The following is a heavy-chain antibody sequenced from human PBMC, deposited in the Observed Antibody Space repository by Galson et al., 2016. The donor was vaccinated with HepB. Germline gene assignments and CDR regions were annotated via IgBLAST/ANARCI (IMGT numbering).Heavy chain of an antibody. Sequence: SLRLSCAASGVTFSDYYMSWIRQTPGKGLEWVSYISSSGTTIYYADSVKGRFTISRDNAKNSVYLQMNSLRAEDTAVYYCATREAAVSDVHWGQGTLVTVSS. J-gene: IGHJ4*02. D-gene: IGHD1-26*01. V-gene: IGHV3-11*01. CDR1: GVTFSDYY. CDR2: ISSSGTTI. CDR3: ATREAAVSDVH.